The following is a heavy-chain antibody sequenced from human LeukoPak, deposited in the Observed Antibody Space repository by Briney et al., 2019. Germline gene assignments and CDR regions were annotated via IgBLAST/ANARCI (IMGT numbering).Heavy chain of an antibody. CDR2: VSYDGGHK. D-gene: IGHD3-22*01. V-gene: IGHV3-30*03. CDR3: ARDRINMMVLGHDSGLDC. CDR1: GFSLSDYG. Sequence: GGSLRLSCVGSGFSLSDYGIHWVRQAPGKGLEWVAVVSYDGGHKYYADSVKGRFTISRDTSSDTVSLQMNSLRVEDTAVYYCARDRINMMVLGHDSGLDCWGQGTLVIVSS. J-gene: IGHJ4*02.